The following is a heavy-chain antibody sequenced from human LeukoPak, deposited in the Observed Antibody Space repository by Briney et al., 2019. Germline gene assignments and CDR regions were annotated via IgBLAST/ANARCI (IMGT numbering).Heavy chain of an antibody. Sequence: GGSLRLSCAASGFTFSSYAMHWVRQAPGKGLEWVAVISYDGSNKYYADSVKGRFTISRDNSKNTLYLQMNSLRAEDTAVYYCAKDFSGSYLFLDYWGQGTLVTVSS. CDR1: GFTFSSYA. CDR3: AKDFSGSYLFLDY. D-gene: IGHD3-10*01. CDR2: ISYDGSNK. V-gene: IGHV3-30-3*01. J-gene: IGHJ4*02.